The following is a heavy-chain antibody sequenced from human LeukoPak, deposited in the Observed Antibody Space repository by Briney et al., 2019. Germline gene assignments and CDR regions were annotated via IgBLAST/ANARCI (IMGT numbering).Heavy chain of an antibody. Sequence: SETPSLTCTVSGGSVSSGSYYWSWIRQPPGKGLEWIGYIYYSGSTNYNPSLKSRVTISVDTSKNQFSLKLSSVTAADTAVYYCARDHSFFSGLDYWGQGTLVTVSS. CDR3: ARDHSFFSGLDY. J-gene: IGHJ4*02. V-gene: IGHV4-61*01. CDR2: IYYSGST. CDR1: GGSVSSGSYY. D-gene: IGHD3-3*01.